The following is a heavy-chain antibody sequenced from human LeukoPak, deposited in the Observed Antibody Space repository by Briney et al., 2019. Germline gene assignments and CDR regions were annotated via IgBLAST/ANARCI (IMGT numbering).Heavy chain of an antibody. CDR2: INGDARST. CDR3: ARARGNTYGYFEY. V-gene: IGHV3-74*01. D-gene: IGHD5-18*01. CDR1: GLTLSGYW. Sequence: GGSLRLSCAASGLTLSGYWMHWLRHAPGKGLVWVSRINGDARSTIYADSVKGRFTISGDNAKSTLFLQMNSLRVEDTAVYYCARARGNTYGYFEYWGQGTLVTVSS. J-gene: IGHJ4*02.